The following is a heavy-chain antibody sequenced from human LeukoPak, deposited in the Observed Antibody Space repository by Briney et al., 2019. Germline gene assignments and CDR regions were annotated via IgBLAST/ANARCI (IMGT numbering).Heavy chain of an antibody. V-gene: IGHV3-9*01. D-gene: IGHD3-10*01. CDR2: ISWNSGSI. CDR1: GFTFDDYA. J-gene: IGHJ5*02. CDR3: AKDAHGSGSYFWFDP. Sequence: GGSLRLSCAASGFTFDDYAMHWVRQAPGKGLEWVSGISWNSGSIGYADSVKGRFTISRDNAKNSLYLQMSSLRAEDTALYYCAKDAHGSGSYFWFDPWGQGTLVTVSS.